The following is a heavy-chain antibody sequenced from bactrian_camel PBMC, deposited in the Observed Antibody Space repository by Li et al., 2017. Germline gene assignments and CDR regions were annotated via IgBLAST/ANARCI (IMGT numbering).Heavy chain of an antibody. CDR1: GITFSTSD. V-gene: IGHV3S40*01. Sequence: VQLVESGGGLVQPGGSLRLSCVISGITFSTSDMSWVRQSPGRGLEWISSISASGTYAQYADSVNGRFTISKQNTRRTLNLQMNSLKPEDSAMYYCAVTAPSTSVFMMGWLLREKDFAYWGQGTQVTVS. CDR2: ISASGTYA. D-gene: IGHD1*01. J-gene: IGHJ6*01. CDR3: AVTAPSTSVFMMGWLLREKDFAY.